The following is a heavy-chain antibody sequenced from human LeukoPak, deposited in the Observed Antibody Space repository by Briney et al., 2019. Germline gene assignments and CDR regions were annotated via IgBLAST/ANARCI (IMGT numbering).Heavy chain of an antibody. D-gene: IGHD3-9*01. J-gene: IGHJ6*03. CDR2: IYYSGST. Sequence: SETLSLTCTVSGGSISSYYWSWIRQPPGKGLGWIGYIYYSGSTNYNPSLNRRVTISVDTSKNQFSLKLSSVTAADTAVYYCARVRTYYDILTGPREESNYYYYMDVWGKGTTVTISS. V-gene: IGHV4-59*01. CDR3: ARVRTYYDILTGPREESNYYYYMDV. CDR1: GGSISSYY.